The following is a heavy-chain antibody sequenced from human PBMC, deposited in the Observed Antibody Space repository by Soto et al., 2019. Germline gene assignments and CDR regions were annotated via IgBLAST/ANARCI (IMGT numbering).Heavy chain of an antibody. Sequence: GESLKISCKGSGYSFTSYWISWVGQMPGKGLEWMGRIDPSDSYTNYSPSFQGHVTISADKSISTAYLQWSSLKASDTAMYYCARHPGLAAAELPRDYWGQGTLVTVSS. CDR2: IDPSDSYT. D-gene: IGHD6-13*01. J-gene: IGHJ4*02. V-gene: IGHV5-10-1*01. CDR1: GYSFTSYW. CDR3: ARHPGLAAAELPRDY.